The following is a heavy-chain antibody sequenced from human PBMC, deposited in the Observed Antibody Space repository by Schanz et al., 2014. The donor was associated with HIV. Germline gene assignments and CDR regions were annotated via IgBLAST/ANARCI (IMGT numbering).Heavy chain of an antibody. CDR2: VIPLMDTS. D-gene: IGHD1-26*01. Sequence: QVQLVQSGAEVKKPGSSVRVSCKTFGVPFNNYAISWVRQAPGQGLEWMGGVIPLMDTSSYAQTLQGRLTITADESTGTAYMDLTSLRYEDTALYYCARGRYSGSYYNYWGQGTLVTVSS. CDR1: GVPFNNYA. CDR3: ARGRYSGSYYNY. V-gene: IGHV1-69*01. J-gene: IGHJ4*02.